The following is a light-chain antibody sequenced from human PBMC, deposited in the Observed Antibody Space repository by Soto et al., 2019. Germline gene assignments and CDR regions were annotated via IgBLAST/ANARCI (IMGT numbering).Light chain of an antibody. CDR1: SSNIGSNT. J-gene: IGLJ2*01. V-gene: IGLV1-44*01. Sequence: QSVLTQPPSASGTPGQRVTISCSGSSSNIGSNTVNWYQQLPGTAPKLLIYSNNQRPSGVPDRFSGSKSGTSASLAISGLQSEDEADYYCAAWDDSLNCPPVVFGGGTKLTVL. CDR2: SNN. CDR3: AAWDDSLNCPPVV.